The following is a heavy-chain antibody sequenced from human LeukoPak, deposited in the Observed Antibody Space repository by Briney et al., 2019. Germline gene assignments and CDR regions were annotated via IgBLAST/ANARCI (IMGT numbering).Heavy chain of an antibody. Sequence: PGGSLRLSCAASGFTFSSYGMHWVRQAPGKGLEWVAVIWYDGSNKYYADSVKGRFTISRDNSKNTLYLQMNSLRAEDTAVYYCARTQGVSARYNWFNPWGQGTLVTVSS. CDR2: IWYDGSNK. J-gene: IGHJ5*02. CDR1: GFTFSSYG. CDR3: ARTQGVSARYNWFNP. D-gene: IGHD6-13*01. V-gene: IGHV3-33*01.